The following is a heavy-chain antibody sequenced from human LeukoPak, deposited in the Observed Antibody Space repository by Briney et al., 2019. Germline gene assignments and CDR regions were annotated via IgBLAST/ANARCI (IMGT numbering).Heavy chain of an antibody. CDR2: IYSGGST. D-gene: IGHD6-13*01. Sequence: PGGSLRLSCAASGFTVSSNYMSWVRQAPGKGLEWVSVIYSGGSTYYADSVKGRFTISRDNSKNTLYLQMNSLRAEDTAVYYRARVYSSSWYELYFDYWGQGTLVTVSS. V-gene: IGHV3-66*01. CDR1: GFTVSSNY. CDR3: ARVYSSSWYELYFDY. J-gene: IGHJ4*02.